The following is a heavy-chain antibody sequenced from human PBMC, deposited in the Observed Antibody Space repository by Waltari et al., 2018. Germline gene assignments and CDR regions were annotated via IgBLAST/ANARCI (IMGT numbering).Heavy chain of an antibody. CDR1: GGTFSSYA. CDR3: ASPGGSSSWAEDLQDAFDI. V-gene: IGHV1-69*14. Sequence: QVQLVQSGAQVKKPGSSVKVSCKASGGTFSSYAISWVRQAPGQGLEWRGGILPIFVTANYAQKFQGRVTITADKSTSTAYMELSSLRSEDTAVYYCASPGGSSSWAEDLQDAFDIWGQGTMVTVSS. J-gene: IGHJ3*02. CDR2: ILPIFVTA. D-gene: IGHD6-13*01.